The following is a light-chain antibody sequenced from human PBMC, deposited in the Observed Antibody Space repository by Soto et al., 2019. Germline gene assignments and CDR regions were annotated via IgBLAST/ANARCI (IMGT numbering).Light chain of an antibody. CDR1: QSVSSSY. CDR3: QQYGSSPPT. J-gene: IGKJ1*01. CDR2: DAS. V-gene: IGKV3-20*01. Sequence: EIVLTQSPGTLSLSPGERASLSCRASQSVSSSYLAWYQQIPGQAPRLLINDASRRATGIPDRFSGSGSGTDFTLTIRRLEPEDFAVYYCQQYGSSPPTFGQGTKVEIK.